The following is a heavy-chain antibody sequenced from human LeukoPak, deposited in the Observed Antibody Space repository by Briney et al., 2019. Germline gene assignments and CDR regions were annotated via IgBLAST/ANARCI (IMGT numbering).Heavy chain of an antibody. V-gene: IGHV3-66*01. CDR2: IYSGGST. CDR1: GFTFSSYA. CDR3: ARCHNWNDCYFDY. J-gene: IGHJ4*02. D-gene: IGHD1-1*01. Sequence: HPGESLRLSCAASGFTFSSYAMSWVRQAPGRGLEWVSVIYSGGSTYYADSVKGRFTISRDNSKNTLYLQMNSLRAEDTAVYYCARCHNWNDCYFDYWGQGTLVTVSS.